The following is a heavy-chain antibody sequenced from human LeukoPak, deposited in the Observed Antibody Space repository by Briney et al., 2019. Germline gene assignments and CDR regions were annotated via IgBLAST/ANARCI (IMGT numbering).Heavy chain of an antibody. V-gene: IGHV1-46*01. D-gene: IGHD3-22*01. CDR1: GYTFTSYY. CDR2: INPSGGST. CDR3: ARLLPGDAFDI. Sequence: ASVKVSCKASGYTFTSYYMHSVRQAPGQGLEWMGIINPSGGSTSYAQKFQGRVTMTRDTSTSTVYMELSSLRSEDTAVYYCARLLPGDAFDIWGQGTMVTVSS. J-gene: IGHJ3*02.